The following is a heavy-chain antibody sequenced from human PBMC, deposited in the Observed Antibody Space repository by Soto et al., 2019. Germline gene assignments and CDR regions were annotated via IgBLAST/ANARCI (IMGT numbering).Heavy chain of an antibody. CDR1: GFSISDYF. D-gene: IGHD3-3*01. CDR2: ISHSGSKI. V-gene: IGHV3-11*01. J-gene: IGHJ6*04. CDR3: ARDATMYGVGGWHYYGMDV. Sequence: QVQVVESGGGLVKPGGSLRLSCSASGFSISDYFVTWIRQAPGKGLEWLSSISHSGSKISYADSIRGRFTISRDNAKKSVQLYLTHLRVDDTAVYFCARDATMYGVGGWHYYGMDVWGEGTTVTVSS.